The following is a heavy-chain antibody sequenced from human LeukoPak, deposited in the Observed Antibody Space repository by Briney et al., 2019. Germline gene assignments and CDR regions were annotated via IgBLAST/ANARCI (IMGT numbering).Heavy chain of an antibody. V-gene: IGHV4-39*07. CDR2: IYYSGST. D-gene: IGHD4-23*01. J-gene: IGHJ2*01. CDR1: GGSISSSSYY. Sequence: SETLSLTCTVSGGSISSSSYYWGWIRQPPGKGLEWIGSIYYSGSTYYNPSLKSRVTISVDTSMNQFSLKLSSVTAADTAVYYCARAGYGGPYWYFDLWGRGTLVTVSS. CDR3: ARAGYGGPYWYFDL.